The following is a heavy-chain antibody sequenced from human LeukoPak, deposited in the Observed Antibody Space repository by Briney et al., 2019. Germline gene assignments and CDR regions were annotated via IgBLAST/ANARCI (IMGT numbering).Heavy chain of an antibody. J-gene: IGHJ4*02. D-gene: IGHD2-2*01. CDR3: ARDILGYCSSTSCSAFDY. V-gene: IGHV3-66*01. Sequence: GGSLRLSCVASGFTVSTNYMSWVRQAPGKGLEWVSVIYSGGSTYYADSVKGRFTISRDDSKNTLYLQMNSLRAEDTAVYYCARDILGYCSSTSCSAFDYWGQGTLVTVSS. CDR2: IYSGGST. CDR1: GFTVSTNY.